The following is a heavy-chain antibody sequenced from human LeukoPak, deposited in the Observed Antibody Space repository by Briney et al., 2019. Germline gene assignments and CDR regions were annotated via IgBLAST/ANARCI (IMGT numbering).Heavy chain of an antibody. CDR2: IIPIFGTA. V-gene: IGHV1-69*05. D-gene: IGHD3-9*01. Sequence: GASVKVSCKASGGTFSSYAISWVRQAPGQGLEWMGGIIPIFGTANYAQKFQGRVTITTDESTSTAYMELSSLGSEDTAVYYCARESPITISSSATDYYYYMDVWAKGPRSPSP. CDR1: GGTFSSYA. CDR3: ARESPITISSSATDYYYYMDV. J-gene: IGHJ6*03.